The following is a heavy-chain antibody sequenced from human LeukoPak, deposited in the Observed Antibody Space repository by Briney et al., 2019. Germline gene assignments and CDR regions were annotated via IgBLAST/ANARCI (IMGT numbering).Heavy chain of an antibody. CDR2: IYSNSDTI. Sequence: GGSLRLSCAASGFTFSTYAMNWVRQAPGKGLEWVSWIYSNSDTIYYADSVKGRFALSRDNAQNSLYLQMTSLRDEDTAVYYCARDGVQLWFGGQGTLVTVSS. J-gene: IGHJ4*02. V-gene: IGHV3-48*02. CDR1: GFTFSTYA. CDR3: ARDGVQLWF. D-gene: IGHD5-18*01.